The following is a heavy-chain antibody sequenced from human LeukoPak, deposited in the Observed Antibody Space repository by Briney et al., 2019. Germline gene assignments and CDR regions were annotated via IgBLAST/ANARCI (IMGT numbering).Heavy chain of an antibody. CDR3: ARDPTYYYDSSGPWGWFDP. CDR1: GGSISSYY. V-gene: IGHV4-4*07. CDR2: IYTSGST. J-gene: IGHJ5*02. Sequence: SETLSLTCTVSGGSISSYYWSWIRQPAGKGLEWIGRIYTSGSTNYNPSLKSRVTMSADTSKNQFSLKLSSVTAADTAVYYCARDPTYYYDSSGPWGWFDPWGQGTLVTVSS. D-gene: IGHD3-22*01.